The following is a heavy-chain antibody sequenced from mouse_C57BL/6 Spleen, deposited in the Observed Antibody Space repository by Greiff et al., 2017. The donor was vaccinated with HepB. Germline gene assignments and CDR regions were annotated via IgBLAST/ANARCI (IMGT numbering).Heavy chain of an antibody. D-gene: IGHD4-1*01. CDR3: ARSGTRAMDY. V-gene: IGHV1-50*01. CDR1: GYTFTSYW. J-gene: IGHJ4*01. CDR2: IDPSDSYT. Sequence: QVQLKQPGAELVKPGASVKLSCKASGYTFTSYWMQWVKQRPGQGLEWIGEIDPSDSYTNYNQKFKGKATLTVDTSSSTAYMQLSSLTSEGSAVYYCARSGTRAMDYWGQGASVTVSS.